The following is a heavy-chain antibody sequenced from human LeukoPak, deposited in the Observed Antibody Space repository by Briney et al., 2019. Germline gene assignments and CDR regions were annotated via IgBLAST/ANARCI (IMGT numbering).Heavy chain of an antibody. V-gene: IGHV4-59*01. CDR3: AGLSYCDGDTCYRFDY. D-gene: IGHD2-21*01. J-gene: IGHJ4*02. CDR2: SYYSGST. Sequence: SETLSLTCTVSGGSISSYYWSWIRQPPGKGLEWIGYSYYSGSTKYNPSLKSRVTILVDTSKNQFSLKLSSLTAADTAVYYCAGLSYCDGDTCYRFDYWGQGTLVTVSS. CDR1: GGSISSYY.